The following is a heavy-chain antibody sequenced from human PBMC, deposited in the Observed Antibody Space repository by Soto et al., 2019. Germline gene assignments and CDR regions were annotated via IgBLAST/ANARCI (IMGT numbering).Heavy chain of an antibody. Sequence: QVQLQESGPGLVKPSQTLSLTCTVSGGSISSGGYYWSWIRQHPGKGLEWIGYIYYSGSTYYNPSLKSRVTISVDTSKNQFSLKLSSVTAADTAVYYCARDRAYCGGDCYPDSYGYGMDVWGQGTTVTVSS. CDR1: GGSISSGGYY. J-gene: IGHJ6*02. V-gene: IGHV4-31*03. CDR2: IYYSGST. D-gene: IGHD2-21*02. CDR3: ARDRAYCGGDCYPDSYGYGMDV.